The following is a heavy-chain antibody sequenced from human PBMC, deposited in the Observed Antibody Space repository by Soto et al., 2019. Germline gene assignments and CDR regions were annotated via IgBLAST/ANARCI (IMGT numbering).Heavy chain of an antibody. CDR2: IYYSGST. Sequence: SETLSLTCTVSRGSISSSSYYWGLIRQPPGKGLEWIGSIYYSGSTYYNPSLKSRVTISVDTSKNQFSLKLSSVTAADTAVYYCARLFSSGYWPLDYWGQGTLVIVSS. CDR3: ARLFSSGYWPLDY. V-gene: IGHV4-39*01. J-gene: IGHJ4*02. CDR1: RGSISSSSYY. D-gene: IGHD3-22*01.